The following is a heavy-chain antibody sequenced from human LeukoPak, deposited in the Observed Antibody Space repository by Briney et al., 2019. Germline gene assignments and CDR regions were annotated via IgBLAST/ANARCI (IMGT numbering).Heavy chain of an antibody. V-gene: IGHV5-51*01. CDR1: GYSFTSYW. J-gene: IGHJ5*02. CDR3: ARGDGSGSYPGWFDP. CDR2: IYPGDSDT. D-gene: IGHD3-10*01. Sequence: GESLKISCEGSGYSFTSYWIGWVRQMPGKGLEWMGIIYPGDSDTRYSPSFQGQVTISVDKSISTVYLQWSSLKASDTAMYYCARGDGSGSYPGWFDPWGQGTQVTVSS.